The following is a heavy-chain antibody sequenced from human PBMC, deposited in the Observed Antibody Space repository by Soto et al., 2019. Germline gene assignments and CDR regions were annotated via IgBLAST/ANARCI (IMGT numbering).Heavy chain of an antibody. Sequence: GASVKVSCTASGYTFTSYGIIWVRQAPGQGLEWMGRISAYNGNTNYAQKLQGRVTMTTDTSTSTAYMELRSLRSDDTAVYYCARGSYYGSGSYPSDFDYWGQGTLVTVSS. CDR3: ARGSYYGSGSYPSDFDY. CDR1: GYTFTSYG. CDR2: ISAYNGNT. J-gene: IGHJ4*02. D-gene: IGHD3-10*01. V-gene: IGHV1-18*01.